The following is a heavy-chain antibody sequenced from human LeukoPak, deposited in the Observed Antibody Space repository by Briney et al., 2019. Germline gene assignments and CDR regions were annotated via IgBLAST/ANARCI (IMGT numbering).Heavy chain of an antibody. J-gene: IGHJ4*02. V-gene: IGHV4-4*07. CDR3: ARSHCSGGSCYKYFDY. CDR2: IYTSGST. D-gene: IGHD2-15*01. CDR1: GGSISSYY. Sequence: PSETLSLTCTVSGGSISSYYGSWIRQPAGKGLEWIGRIYTSGSTNYNPSLKSRVTMSVDTSKNQFSLKLSSVPAADTAVYYCARSHCSGGSCYKYFDYWGQGTLVTVSS.